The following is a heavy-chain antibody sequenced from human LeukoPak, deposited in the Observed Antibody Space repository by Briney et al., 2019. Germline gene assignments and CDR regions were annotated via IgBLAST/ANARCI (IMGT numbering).Heavy chain of an antibody. CDR1: GGSISSYY. V-gene: IGHV4-4*07. CDR2: IYTSGST. CDR3: ARDSQKYYDFWSGYLGWFDP. Sequence: SETLSLTCTVSGGSISSYYWSWIRQPAGKGLEWIGRIYTSGSTNYNPSLKSRVTMSVDTSKNQFSLKLSSVTAADTAVYYCARDSQKYYDFWSGYLGWFDPRGQGTLVTVSS. J-gene: IGHJ5*02. D-gene: IGHD3-3*01.